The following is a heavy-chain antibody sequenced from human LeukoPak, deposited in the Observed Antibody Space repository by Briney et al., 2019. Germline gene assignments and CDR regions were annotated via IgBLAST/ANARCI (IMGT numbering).Heavy chain of an antibody. CDR2: IKQDGSEK. CDR1: GFTFSSYW. D-gene: IGHD4-17*01. J-gene: IGHJ2*01. V-gene: IGHV3-7*01. Sequence: GGSLRLSCAASGFTFSSYWMSWVRQAPGKGLEWVANIKQDGSEKYYVDSVKGRFAISRDNAKNSLYLQMNSLRAEDTTMYYCARGPDYDWYFDLWGRGTLVTVSS. CDR3: ARGPDYDWYFDL.